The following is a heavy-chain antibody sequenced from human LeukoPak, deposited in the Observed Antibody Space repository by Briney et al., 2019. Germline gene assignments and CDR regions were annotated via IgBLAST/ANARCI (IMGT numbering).Heavy chain of an antibody. Sequence: GGSLRLSCAASGFTFSNYAMRWVRQAPGKGLEWVSGISGSGDSTYYADSVKGRFTVSRDNSNNTLYLHMNSLRAEDTALYYCAKVGNSWDFDYWGQGTLVTVSS. CDR2: ISGSGDST. CDR1: GFTFSNYA. D-gene: IGHD1-7*01. J-gene: IGHJ4*02. CDR3: AKVGNSWDFDY. V-gene: IGHV3-23*01.